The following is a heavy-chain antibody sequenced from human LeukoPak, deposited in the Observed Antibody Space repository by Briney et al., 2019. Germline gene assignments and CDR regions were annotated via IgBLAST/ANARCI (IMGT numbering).Heavy chain of an antibody. J-gene: IGHJ4*02. CDR3: AKDPDYGDYEAYFDY. CDR2: ISWNSGSI. V-gene: IGHV3-9*01. Sequence: GGSLRLSCAASGFTFDDYATHWVRQAPGKGLEWVSGISWNSGSIGYADSVKGRFTISRDNAKNSLYLQMNSLRAEDTALYYCAKDPDYGDYEAYFDYWGQGTLVTVSS. D-gene: IGHD4-17*01. CDR1: GFTFDDYA.